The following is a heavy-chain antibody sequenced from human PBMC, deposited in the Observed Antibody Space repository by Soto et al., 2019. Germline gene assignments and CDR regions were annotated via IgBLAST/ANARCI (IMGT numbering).Heavy chain of an antibody. D-gene: IGHD6-6*01. CDR1: GGTFSSYA. CDR3: ARERGLEHSRSPGKHYSYHYGMDV. J-gene: IGHJ6*02. CDR2: IIPIFGTA. Sequence: ASVKVSCKASGGTFSSYAISWVRQAPGQGLEWMGGIIPIFGTANYAQKFQGRVTITADESTSTAYMELSSLRSEDTAVYYCARERGLEHSRSPGKHYSYHYGMDVWGQGPTVTVSS. V-gene: IGHV1-69*13.